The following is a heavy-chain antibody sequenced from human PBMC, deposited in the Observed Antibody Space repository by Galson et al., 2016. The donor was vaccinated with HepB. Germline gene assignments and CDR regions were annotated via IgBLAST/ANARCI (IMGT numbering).Heavy chain of an antibody. CDR1: CRSISSSY. D-gene: IGHD3-3*01. CDR2: IYYSGTT. V-gene: IGHV4-59*12. CDR3: ARDVSYDFWIGYYSRFDT. Sequence: SETLSPTCTVSCRSISSSYWSWIRQPPGKGLEWIGHIYYSGTTHYNPSLKNRVPISVDTSKDQFTLKLRSLTAADTAVYYCARDVSYDFWIGYYSRFDTWGQGTLVTVSS. J-gene: IGHJ5*02.